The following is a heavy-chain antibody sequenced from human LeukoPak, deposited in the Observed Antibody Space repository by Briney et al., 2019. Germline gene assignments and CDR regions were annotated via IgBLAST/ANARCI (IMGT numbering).Heavy chain of an antibody. V-gene: IGHV7-4-1*02. CDR2: INTNTGNP. J-gene: IGHJ3*02. Sequence: ASVKVSCKASGYTFTSYAMNWVRQAPGQGLEWMGWINTNTGNPTYAQGFTGRFVFSLDTSVSTAYLQISSLKAGDTAVYYCAREYYYDSSGYLDAFDIWGQGTMVTVSS. CDR3: AREYYYDSSGYLDAFDI. CDR1: GYTFTSYA. D-gene: IGHD3-22*01.